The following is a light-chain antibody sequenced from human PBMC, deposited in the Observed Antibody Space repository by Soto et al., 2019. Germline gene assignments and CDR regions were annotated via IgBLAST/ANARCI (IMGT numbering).Light chain of an antibody. V-gene: IGLV2-8*01. J-gene: IGLJ1*01. CDR1: SSDVGGYNY. CDR2: EVS. CDR3: SSYSGTNYHYV. Sequence: QSVLTPPPSASGSFAQSVTISCTGTSSDVGGYNYVSWYQQHPGKAPKLMIYEVSERPSGVPDRFSGSKSGNTASLTVSGLQADDEADYYCSSYSGTNYHYVFGTGTKSPS.